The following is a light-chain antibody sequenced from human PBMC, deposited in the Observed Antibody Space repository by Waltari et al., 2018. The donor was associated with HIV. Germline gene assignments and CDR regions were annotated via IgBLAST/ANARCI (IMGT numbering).Light chain of an antibody. V-gene: IGLV1-44*01. Sequence: QSVLTQPPSASGTPGQRVTISCSGSSSNIRSNTVSWYQQLPGTAPKLLIYSNDQRPSGVPDRFSGSKSGTSASLAISGLQSEDEADYYCAAWDDSLNGWVFGGGTKLTGL. J-gene: IGLJ3*02. CDR1: SSNIRSNT. CDR3: AAWDDSLNGWV. CDR2: SND.